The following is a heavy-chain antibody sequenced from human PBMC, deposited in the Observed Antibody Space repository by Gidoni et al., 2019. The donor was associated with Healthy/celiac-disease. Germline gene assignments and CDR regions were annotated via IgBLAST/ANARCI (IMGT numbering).Heavy chain of an antibody. D-gene: IGHD4-17*01. CDR3: TTPDYGEGFDY. Sequence: EVQLVESGGGLVKPGGSLRLSCAASGFNFSKAGMSWVRQDPGKGLEWVGRIKSKTDGGTTDYAAPVKGRFTISRDDSKNTLYLQMNSLKTEDTAVYYCTTPDYGEGFDYWGQGTLVTVSS. V-gene: IGHV3-15*01. J-gene: IGHJ4*02. CDR2: IKSKTDGGTT. CDR1: GFNFSKAG.